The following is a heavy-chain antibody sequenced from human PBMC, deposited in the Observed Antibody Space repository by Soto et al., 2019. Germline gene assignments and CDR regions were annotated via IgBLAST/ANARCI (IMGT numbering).Heavy chain of an antibody. D-gene: IGHD6-13*01. CDR1: GGSISSGGYY. J-gene: IGHJ5*02. V-gene: IGHV4-31*03. CDR3: ARAKKGIAAAENWFDP. Sequence: ASETLSLTCTVSGGSISSGGYYWSWIRQHPGKGLEWIGYIYYSGSTYYNPSLKSRVTISVDTSKNQFSLKLSSVTAADTAVYYRARAKKGIAAAENWFDPWGQGTLVTVSS. CDR2: IYYSGST.